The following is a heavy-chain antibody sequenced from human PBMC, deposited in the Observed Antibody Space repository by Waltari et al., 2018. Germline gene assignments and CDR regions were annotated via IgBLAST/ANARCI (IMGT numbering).Heavy chain of an antibody. CDR1: GGSISSGGYY. CDR2: IYYSGGT. CDR3: AARGRCFDP. J-gene: IGHJ5*02. V-gene: IGHV4-31*03. Sequence: QVQLQESGPGLVKPSQTLSLTCTVSGGSISSGGYYWSWIRQHPGKGLEWIGYIYYSGGTYYNPSRMSRVTMSVDTAKNHYSVKLSSVTASDTAVYYCAARGRCFDPWGQGTLVTVSS.